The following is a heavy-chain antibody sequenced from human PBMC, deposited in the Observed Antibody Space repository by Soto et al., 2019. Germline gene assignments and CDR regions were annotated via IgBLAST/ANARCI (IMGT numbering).Heavy chain of an antibody. CDR3: ARMATFGSLNWSDP. CDR2: MNPGSGDT. D-gene: IGHD3-16*01. J-gene: IGHJ5*02. CDR1: GYGFTNND. Sequence: ASVKGSCKGSGYGFTNNDVTWVRQDTGQGLEWMGWMNPGSGDTGYAQKFQGRVTMTRDISIATAYMELSSLRSDDTAIYYCARMATFGSLNWSDPWGQGTLVTVSS. V-gene: IGHV1-8*01.